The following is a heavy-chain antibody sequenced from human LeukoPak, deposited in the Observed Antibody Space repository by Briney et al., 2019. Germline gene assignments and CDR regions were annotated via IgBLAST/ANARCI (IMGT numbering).Heavy chain of an antibody. D-gene: IGHD5-12*01. V-gene: IGHV1-24*01. Sequence: ASVKVSCKVSGYTLTKLSMHWVRQAPGKGLEWMSGFNPEDGKTIYAEKFQGRVTMTEDTSTDTAYMELSSLRSEDTAVYYCATTYSGYDSFLDYWGQGTLVTVSS. J-gene: IGHJ4*02. CDR3: ATTYSGYDSFLDY. CDR1: GYTLTKLS. CDR2: FNPEDGKT.